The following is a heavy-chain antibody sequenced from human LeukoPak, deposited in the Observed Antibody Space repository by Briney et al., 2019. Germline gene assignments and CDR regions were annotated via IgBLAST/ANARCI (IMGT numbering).Heavy chain of an antibody. D-gene: IGHD4-17*01. Sequence: PGGSLRLSCAASGFTFSTYWMSWVRQAPRKGLEWVAVISYDGSNKYYTDSVKGRFTISRDNSKNTLYLQMNSLRAEDTAVYYCARDDGTHYGSDYWGQGTLVTVSS. CDR1: GFTFSTYW. V-gene: IGHV3-30-3*01. CDR3: ARDDGTHYGSDY. J-gene: IGHJ4*02. CDR2: ISYDGSNK.